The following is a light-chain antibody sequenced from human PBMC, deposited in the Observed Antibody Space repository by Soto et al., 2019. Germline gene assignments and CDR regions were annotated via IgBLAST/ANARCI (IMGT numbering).Light chain of an antibody. J-gene: IGLJ1*01. CDR3: AAWDDRLSAYV. Sequence: QAVVTQPPSASGTPGQRVTISCSGSSSNIESNLVYWYQQLPGTAPKLLIYRNNQWPSGVPDRFSGSKSGTSASLAISGLRSEDEADYYCAAWDDRLSAYVFGTGTKLTVL. CDR2: RNN. CDR1: SSNIESNL. V-gene: IGLV1-47*01.